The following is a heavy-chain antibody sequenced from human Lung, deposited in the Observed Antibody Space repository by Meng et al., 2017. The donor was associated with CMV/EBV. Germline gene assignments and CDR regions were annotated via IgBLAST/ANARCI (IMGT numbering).Heavy chain of an antibody. D-gene: IGHD4-23*01. CDR2: TYYRSKWYH. V-gene: IGHV6-1*01. CDR3: ARGINGGCGD. J-gene: IGHJ4*02. CDR1: GDIVPSNSAA. Sequence: QAQLPQSGPGLCKPSQPLSLTCAISGDIVPSNSAAWHWIRQSPSRGLEWLGRTYYRSKWYHEYAVSVKSRITISPDTPKNQFSLQLNSMTPEDTAVYYCARGINGGCGDWGQGTLVTVSS.